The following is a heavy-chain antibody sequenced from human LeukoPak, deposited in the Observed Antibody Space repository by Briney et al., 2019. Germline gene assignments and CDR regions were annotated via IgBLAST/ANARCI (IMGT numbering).Heavy chain of an antibody. J-gene: IGHJ6*03. CDR3: ARGYYYMDV. V-gene: IGHV4-61*02. CDR1: GGSISSGSYY. Sequence: SQTLSLTCTVSGGSISSGSYYWSWIRQPAGKGLEWIGRIYTSGSTNYNPSLKSRVTISVDTSKNQFSLKLSSVTAADTAVYYCARGYYYMDVWGKGTTVTISS. CDR2: IYTSGST.